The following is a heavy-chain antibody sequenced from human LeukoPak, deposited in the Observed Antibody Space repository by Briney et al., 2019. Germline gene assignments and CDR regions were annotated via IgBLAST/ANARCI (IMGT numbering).Heavy chain of an antibody. CDR2: IYSGGRT. CDR1: GFTVSSNF. V-gene: IGHV3-53*01. CDR3: ARDSGSPFYDSSGYFDY. D-gene: IGHD3-22*01. Sequence: GGSLRLSCAASGFTVSSNFMNWVRQAPGKWLEWVSVIYSGGRTYYADSVKGRFTISRDNSKNTLYLQMNSLRAEDTAVYYCARDSGSPFYDSSGYFDYWGQGTLVTVSS. J-gene: IGHJ4*02.